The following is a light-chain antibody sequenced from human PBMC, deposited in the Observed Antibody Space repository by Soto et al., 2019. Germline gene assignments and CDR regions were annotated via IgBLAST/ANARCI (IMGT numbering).Light chain of an antibody. J-gene: IGKJ1*01. V-gene: IGKV1-5*03. Sequence: DIQMTQSPSTLSASVGDRVTITCRASQSINTWLAWYQQKPGKAPKLLIYRASNLESGVPSRFTGSGYGTEFTLTISSLQPDDFSTYYCQQYNGYSWTFGQGTKV. CDR2: RAS. CDR3: QQYNGYSWT. CDR1: QSINTW.